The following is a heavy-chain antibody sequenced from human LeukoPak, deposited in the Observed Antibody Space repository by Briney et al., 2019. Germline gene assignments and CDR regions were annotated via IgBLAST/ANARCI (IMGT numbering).Heavy chain of an antibody. CDR2: IHHSGST. V-gene: IGHV4-38-2*02. D-gene: IGHD1-26*01. J-gene: IGHJ4*02. CDR1: GYSISGGYY. Sequence: SETLSLTCTVSGYSISGGYYWGWIRQPPGKGLEWIGSIHHSGSTYYNPSLKSRVTISVDTSKNQFSLKLSSVTAADTAVYYCAREPSGTLDYWGQGTLVTVPS. CDR3: AREPSGTLDY.